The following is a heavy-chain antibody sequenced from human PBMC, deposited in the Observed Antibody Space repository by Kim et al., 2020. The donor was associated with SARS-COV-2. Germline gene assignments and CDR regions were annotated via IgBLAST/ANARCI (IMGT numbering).Heavy chain of an antibody. CDR1: GFRFSSYW. D-gene: IGHD1-26*01. Sequence: GGSLRLSCAASGFRFSSYWMSWVRQAPGKGLEWVANIKQDGSEKYYVDSVKGRFTISRDNAKNSLYLQMNSLRAEDTAVYYCAREERGIVGAFDCWGQGTLVTVSS. CDR3: AREERGIVGAFDC. V-gene: IGHV3-7*01. CDR2: IKQDGSEK. J-gene: IGHJ4*02.